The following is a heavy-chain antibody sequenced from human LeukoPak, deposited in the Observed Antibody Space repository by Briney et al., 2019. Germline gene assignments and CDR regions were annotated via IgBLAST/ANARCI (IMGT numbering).Heavy chain of an antibody. Sequence: PGGFLRLSCAASGFTLSSYELYWVRQAPGKGLEWISYISSSSSTIKYADSVRGRFTISRADARESLFLQMNGLRAEDTAIYYCGASRQYVGAFDIWGQGTLVTVSS. J-gene: IGHJ3*02. CDR2: ISSSSSTI. CDR1: GFTLSSYE. CDR3: GASRQYVGAFDI. V-gene: IGHV3-48*03. D-gene: IGHD3-16*01.